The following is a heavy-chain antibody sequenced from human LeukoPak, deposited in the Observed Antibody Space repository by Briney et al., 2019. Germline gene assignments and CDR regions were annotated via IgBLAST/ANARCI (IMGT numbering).Heavy chain of an antibody. D-gene: IGHD6-19*01. V-gene: IGHV3-23*01. Sequence: GGSLRLSCAASGFTFSSYAMSWVRQAPGKGLEWVSAISGSGGSTYYADSVKGRFTISRDNSKNTLYLQMNSLRAEDTAVYYCAKDLNSSGWYEFPPVGYWGQGTLVTVSS. CDR3: AKDLNSSGWYEFPPVGY. CDR1: GFTFSSYA. CDR2: ISGSGGST. J-gene: IGHJ4*02.